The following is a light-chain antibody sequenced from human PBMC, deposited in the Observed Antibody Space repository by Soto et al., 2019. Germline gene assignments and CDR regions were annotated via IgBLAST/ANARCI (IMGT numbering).Light chain of an antibody. V-gene: IGKV1-39*01. CDR2: KAS. CDR3: QQSCSTPT. CDR1: QGISSY. J-gene: IGKJ5*01. Sequence: IRLAQSPSVLSASVGDRVTLTCRASQGISSYLAWYQQKPGKAPKLLIYKASTLQSGVPSRFSGSGSGTDFTLTISGLQSEDFATYYCQQSCSTPTFGQGTRLEI.